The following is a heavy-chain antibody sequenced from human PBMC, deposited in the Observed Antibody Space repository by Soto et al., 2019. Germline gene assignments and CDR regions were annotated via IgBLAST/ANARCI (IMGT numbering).Heavy chain of an antibody. CDR3: ARTGYYYDSSGYYFSNWFDP. V-gene: IGHV1-8*01. CDR1: GYNFTSYD. D-gene: IGHD3-22*01. Sequence: ASVKVSCKASGYNFTSYDINWVRQATGQGLEWMGWMNPNSGNTGYAQKFQGRVTMTRNTSISTAYMELSSLRSEDTAVYYCARTGYYYDSSGYYFSNWFDPWGQGTLVTVSS. J-gene: IGHJ5*02. CDR2: MNPNSGNT.